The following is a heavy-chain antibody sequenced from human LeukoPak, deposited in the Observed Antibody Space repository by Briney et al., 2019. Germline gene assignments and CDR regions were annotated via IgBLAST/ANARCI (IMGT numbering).Heavy chain of an antibody. D-gene: IGHD2-21*02. J-gene: IGHJ4*02. CDR2: IHPGDGDR. CDR1: GYTFTSCL. Sequence: ASVKVSFKTSGYTFTSCLIHWIRQAPGQGFEWVAKIHPGDGDRDYAQRFQGRVTMASDSSTTTVHMELTGLTSEDTAVYYCARDLFGAWTWDYWGQGTLITVSS. V-gene: IGHV1-46*01. CDR3: ARDLFGAWTWDY.